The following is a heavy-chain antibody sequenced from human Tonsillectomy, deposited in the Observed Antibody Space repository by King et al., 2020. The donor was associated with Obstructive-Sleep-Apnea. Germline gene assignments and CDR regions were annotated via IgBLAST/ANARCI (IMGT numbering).Heavy chain of an antibody. J-gene: IGHJ4*02. CDR2: IDSSSGYI. CDR3: ATHSSDWTYFDY. V-gene: IGHV3-21*01. D-gene: IGHD3-22*01. CDR1: GITFSNYT. Sequence: VKLVESGGGLVKPGGSLRLSCAASGITFSNYTMNWVRQAPRKGLEWVSSIDSSSGYIYYADSVRGRFTISRDNAKNSLYLQMNSLRAEDTAVYYCATHSSDWTYFDYWGQGTLVTVS.